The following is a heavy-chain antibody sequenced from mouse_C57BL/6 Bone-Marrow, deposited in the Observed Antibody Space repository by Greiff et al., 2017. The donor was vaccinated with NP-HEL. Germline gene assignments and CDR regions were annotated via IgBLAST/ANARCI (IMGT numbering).Heavy chain of an antibody. CDR1: GYTFTSYW. J-gene: IGHJ1*03. Sequence: QVQLKQPGAELVRPGTSVKLSCKASGYTFTSYWMHWVKQRPGQGLEWIGVIDPSDSYTNYNQKFKGKATLTVDTSSSTAYMQLSSLTSEDSAVYCCARTGGYFDVWGTGTTVTVSS. CDR3: ARTGGYFDV. V-gene: IGHV1-59*01. CDR2: IDPSDSYT.